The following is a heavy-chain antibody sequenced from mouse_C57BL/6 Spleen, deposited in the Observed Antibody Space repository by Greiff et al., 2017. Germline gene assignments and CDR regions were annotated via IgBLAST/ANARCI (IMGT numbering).Heavy chain of an antibody. V-gene: IGHV1-39*01. CDR1: GYSFTDYN. CDR3: ARHLLGAWFAY. D-gene: IGHD3-3*01. Sequence: VHVKQSGPELVKPGASVKISCKASGYSFTDYNMNWVKQSNGKSLEWIGVINPNYGPTRYNQKFKGKATLTVDQSSSTAYMQLNSLTSEDSAVYYCARHLLGAWFAYWGQGTLVTVSA. CDR2: INPNYGPT. J-gene: IGHJ3*01.